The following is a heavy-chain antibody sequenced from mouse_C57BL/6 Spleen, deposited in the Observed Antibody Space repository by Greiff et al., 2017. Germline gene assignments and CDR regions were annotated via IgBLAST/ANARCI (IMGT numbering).Heavy chain of an antibody. J-gene: IGHJ4*01. Sequence: EVQLQQSGTVLARPGASVKMSCKTSGYTFTSYWMHWVKQRPGQGLEWIGAIYPGNSDTSYNQKFKGKDKLTAVTSASTAYMELSSLTNEDSAVYYCTRRGIYDGYYDYAMDYWGQGTSVTVSS. CDR1: GYTFTSYW. CDR2: IYPGNSDT. CDR3: TRRGIYDGYYDYAMDY. D-gene: IGHD2-3*01. V-gene: IGHV1-5*01.